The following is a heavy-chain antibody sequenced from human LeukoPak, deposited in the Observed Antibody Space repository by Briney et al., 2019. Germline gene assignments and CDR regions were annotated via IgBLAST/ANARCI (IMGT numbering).Heavy chain of an antibody. D-gene: IGHD5-24*01. V-gene: IGHV3-7*03. CDR2: IKEDGSAR. CDR3: ARDPRDDHNSLDY. Sequence: GGSLRLSCAASGFSFSNYWMSWVRQSPEKGLEWVANIKEDGSARYYVESVKGRFTISRDNAKNSLYLQMGSLRADDTAMYYCARDPRDDHNSLDYWGRGTQVTVSS. J-gene: IGHJ4*02. CDR1: GFSFSNYW.